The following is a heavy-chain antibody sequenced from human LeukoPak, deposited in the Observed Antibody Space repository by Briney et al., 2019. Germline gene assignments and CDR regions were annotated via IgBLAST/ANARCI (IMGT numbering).Heavy chain of an antibody. D-gene: IGHD3-22*01. Sequence: GGSLRLSCAASGFTSSSYSMNWVRQAPGKGLEWVANINQDGRENYYVDSVKGRFTISRDNAKNSLYLQMNSLRAEDTAVYYCARGTSDSRVTPTRYWGQGTLVTVS. CDR3: ARGTSDSRVTPTRY. J-gene: IGHJ4*02. CDR2: INQDGREN. CDR1: GFTSSSYS. V-gene: IGHV3-7*01.